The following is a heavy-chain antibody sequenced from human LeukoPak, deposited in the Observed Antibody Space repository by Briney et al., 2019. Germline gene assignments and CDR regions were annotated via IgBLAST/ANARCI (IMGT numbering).Heavy chain of an antibody. J-gene: IGHJ4*02. V-gene: IGHV4-34*01. CDR3: ARVFGSGWADY. CDR2: INHSGST. D-gene: IGHD6-19*01. Sequence: TSETLSLTCAVYGGSFSGYYWSWIRQPPVKGLEWIGEINHSGSTNYNPSLKSRVTISVDTSKNQFSLKLSSVTAADTAVYYCARVFGSGWADYWGQGTLVTVSS. CDR1: GGSFSGYY.